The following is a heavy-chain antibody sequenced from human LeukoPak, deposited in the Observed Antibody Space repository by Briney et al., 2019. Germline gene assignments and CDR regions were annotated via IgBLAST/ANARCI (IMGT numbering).Heavy chain of an antibody. D-gene: IGHD6-25*01. J-gene: IGHJ5*02. Sequence: SETLSLTCTVSGGSISSYYWSWIRQPAGKGLEWIGRIYTSGSTNYNPSLKSRVTMSVDTSKNQFSLKLSSVTAADTAAYYCARDLPEAAILDPWGQGTLVTVSS. CDR3: ARDLPEAAILDP. CDR1: GGSISSYY. CDR2: IYTSGST. V-gene: IGHV4-4*07.